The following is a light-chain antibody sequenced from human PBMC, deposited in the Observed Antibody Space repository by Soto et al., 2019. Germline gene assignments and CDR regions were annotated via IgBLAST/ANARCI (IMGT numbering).Light chain of an antibody. CDR1: QSISSY. CDR2: AAS. Sequence: DMQITQSPSSLSASVGDRVTITCRASQSISSYLNWYQQKPGKAPKLLIYAASSLQSGVPSRFSGSGSGTDFTLTISRLQPEDFATYYCQQSYSTPITFGQGTRLE. V-gene: IGKV1-39*01. CDR3: QQSYSTPIT. J-gene: IGKJ5*01.